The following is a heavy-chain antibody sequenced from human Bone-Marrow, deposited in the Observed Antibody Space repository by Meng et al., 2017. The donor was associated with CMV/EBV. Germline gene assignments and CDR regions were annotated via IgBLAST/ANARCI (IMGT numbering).Heavy chain of an antibody. J-gene: IGHJ6*02. V-gene: IGHV1-18*01. D-gene: IGHD2-15*01. CDR3: ARELMVVSPTLCYYYGMDV. CDR1: GYTFSSYG. CDR2: ISAYNGNT. Sequence: ASVQVSCKASGYTFSSYGISWVRQAPGQGLEWMGWISAYNGNTNHAQNPQGRVTMTTDTSTSKAYMELRSLRSDDTAVYYCARELMVVSPTLCYYYGMDVWGQGTTVTVSS.